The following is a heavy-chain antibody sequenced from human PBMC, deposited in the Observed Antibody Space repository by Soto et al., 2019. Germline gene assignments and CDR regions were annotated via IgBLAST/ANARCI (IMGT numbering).Heavy chain of an antibody. CDR3: ARDDVLCDGGLCYGVPLDV. Sequence: EVHLVESGGGLVQPGGSLRLSCAASGFTVSSKSMSWVRQAPGKGLEWVSLIQSGGPTYYADSVKGRFTISRDTSENTVNFQMYSLRAEDTAVYYCARDDVLCDGGLCYGVPLDVWGKGTTATVSS. CDR2: IQSGGPT. J-gene: IGHJ6*04. CDR1: GFTVSSKS. V-gene: IGHV3-66*01. D-gene: IGHD2-15*01.